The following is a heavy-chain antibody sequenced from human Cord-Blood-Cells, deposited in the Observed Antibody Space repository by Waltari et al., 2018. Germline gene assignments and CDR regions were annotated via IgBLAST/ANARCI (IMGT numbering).Heavy chain of an antibody. V-gene: IGHV3-23*01. CDR1: GFTFSSYA. CDR3: AKEGGFGTMIVAANDAFDI. J-gene: IGHJ3*02. D-gene: IGHD3-22*01. Sequence: EVQLLESGGGLVQPGGSLRLSCAASGFTFSSYAMSWVRQAPGKGLEWVSAISGSGGSTYYADSVKGRFTISRDNSKNTLYLQMNSLRAEDTAVYYCAKEGGFGTMIVAANDAFDIWGQGTMVTVSS. CDR2: ISGSGGST.